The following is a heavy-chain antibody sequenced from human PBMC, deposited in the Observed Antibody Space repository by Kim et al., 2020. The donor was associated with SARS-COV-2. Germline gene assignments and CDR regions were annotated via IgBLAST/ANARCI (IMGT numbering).Heavy chain of an antibody. CDR2: IHNSGDRT. V-gene: IGHV3-23*01. CDR3: ARAGNIGPDHFDF. Sequence: GGSLRLSCAASGFTFSTFAMNWVRQAPGKGLEWVSTIHNSGDRTYYADSVKGRLTISRDNSKNTLYLQMNSLRADDTAVYYCARAGNIGPDHFDFWGQGTLVTVSS. CDR1: GFTFSTFA. J-gene: IGHJ4*02.